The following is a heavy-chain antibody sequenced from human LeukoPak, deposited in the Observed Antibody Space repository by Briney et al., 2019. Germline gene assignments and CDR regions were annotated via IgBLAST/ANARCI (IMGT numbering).Heavy chain of an antibody. Sequence: PGGSLRLSCAASGFTFSSYAMSWVRQAPGKGLEWVSRISGSGGSTYYADSVKGRFTISRDNSKNTLYLQMNSLRAEDTAVYYCAKLSGPYSSGWPLGYWGQGTLVTVSS. CDR3: AKLSGPYSSGWPLGY. D-gene: IGHD6-19*01. CDR2: ISGSGGST. CDR1: GFTFSSYA. J-gene: IGHJ4*02. V-gene: IGHV3-23*01.